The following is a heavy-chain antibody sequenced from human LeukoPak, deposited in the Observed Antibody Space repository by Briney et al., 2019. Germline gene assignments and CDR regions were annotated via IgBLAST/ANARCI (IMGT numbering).Heavy chain of an antibody. V-gene: IGHV3-30*03. CDR1: GFTFSSYG. J-gene: IGHJ6*03. CDR2: ISYDGSNK. Sequence: TGGSLRLSCAASGFTFSSYGMHWVRQAPGKGLEWVAVISYDGSNKYYADSVKGRFTISRDNSKNTLYLQMNSLRAEDTAVYYCARENGGSYFYMDVWGKGTTVTVSS. CDR3: ARENGGSYFYMDV. D-gene: IGHD1-1*01.